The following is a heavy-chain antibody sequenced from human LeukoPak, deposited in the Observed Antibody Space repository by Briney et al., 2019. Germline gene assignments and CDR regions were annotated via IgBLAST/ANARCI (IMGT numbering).Heavy chain of an antibody. CDR3: ARALGYCTNGVCYAALGTYYYYYGMDV. D-gene: IGHD2-8*01. CDR2: IYYSGST. CDR1: GASISSYY. J-gene: IGHJ6*02. Sequence: SETLSLTCTVSGASISSYYWSWIRQPPGKGLEWIGYIYYSGSTNYNPSLKSRVTISVDTSKNQFSLKLSSVTAADTAVYYCARALGYCTNGVCYAALGTYYYYYGMDVWGQGTTVTVSS. V-gene: IGHV4-59*01.